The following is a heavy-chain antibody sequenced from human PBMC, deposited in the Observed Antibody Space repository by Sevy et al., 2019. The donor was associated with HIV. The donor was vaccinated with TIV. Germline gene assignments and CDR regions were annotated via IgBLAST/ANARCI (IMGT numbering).Heavy chain of an antibody. CDR1: GGSVSSGSYY. D-gene: IGHD2-2*01. J-gene: IGHJ5*02. CDR3: ARAVGYCSSTSCYGVGWFDP. Sequence: SETLSLTCTVSGGSVSSGSYYWSRIRQPPGKGREWIGYIYYSGSTNYNPSLKSRVTISVDTSKNQFSLKLSSVTAAHTAVYYCARAVGYCSSTSCYGVGWFDPWGQGTLVTVSS. V-gene: IGHV4-61*01. CDR2: IYYSGST.